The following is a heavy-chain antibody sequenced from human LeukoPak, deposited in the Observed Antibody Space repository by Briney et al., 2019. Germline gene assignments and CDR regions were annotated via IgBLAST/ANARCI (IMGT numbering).Heavy chain of an antibody. Sequence: GGSLRLSCAASGFTFSSYWMSWVRQAPGKGLEWVANIKQDGSEKYYVDSVKGRFTISRDNAKNSLYLQMNSLRAEDTAVYYCARVGFDWLFQPIDYWGQGTLVTVSS. CDR3: ARVGFDWLFQPIDY. V-gene: IGHV3-7*01. CDR2: IKQDGSEK. J-gene: IGHJ4*02. D-gene: IGHD3-9*01. CDR1: GFTFSSYW.